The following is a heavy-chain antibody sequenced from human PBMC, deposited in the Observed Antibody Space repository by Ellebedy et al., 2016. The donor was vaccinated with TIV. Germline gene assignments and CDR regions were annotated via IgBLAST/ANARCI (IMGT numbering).Heavy chain of an antibody. CDR2: INYSGST. Sequence: MPSETLSLTCTVSGGFITSYYWSWIRQPPGKGLEWIGYINYSGSTKYNPSLKSRVTISLDTSKNQFSLNLNSVTAADTALYYCARGGYTSSWSGDFDCWGQGTLVTVFS. D-gene: IGHD6-13*01. J-gene: IGHJ4*02. V-gene: IGHV4-59*01. CDR3: ARGGYTSSWSGDFDC. CDR1: GGFITSYY.